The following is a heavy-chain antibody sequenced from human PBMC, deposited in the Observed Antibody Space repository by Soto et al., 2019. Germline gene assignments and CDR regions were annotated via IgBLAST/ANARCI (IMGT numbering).Heavy chain of an antibody. Sequence: QVQLQESGPGLVQPPETLSLTCAGVYFGTYYWSWIRQPPGKGLEWLGYIFSSEHFKYNPSLKSRLTLSVGPSKNQVSLRLTSVTAAGTAVYCCAGGGGGYRFDHWGQGTLVTVSS. CDR1: VYFGTYY. CDR3: AGGGGGYRFDH. CDR2: IFSSEHF. V-gene: IGHV4-4*08. D-gene: IGHD3-16*02. J-gene: IGHJ4*02.